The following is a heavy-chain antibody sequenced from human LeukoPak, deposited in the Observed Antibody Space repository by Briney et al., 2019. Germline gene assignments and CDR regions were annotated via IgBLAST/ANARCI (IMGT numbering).Heavy chain of an antibody. CDR3: ARDRYCGGDCYSNAFDI. J-gene: IGHJ3*02. Sequence: GGSLRLSCAASGFTFSSYSMNWVRQAQGKGLKWVSYISSSSTTIYYTDSLKGRFTISRDNGKNSLYLQMNSLRDEDTAVYYCARDRYCGGDCYSNAFDIWGQGTMVTVSS. CDR1: GFTFSSYS. D-gene: IGHD2-21*02. CDR2: ISSSSTTI. V-gene: IGHV3-48*02.